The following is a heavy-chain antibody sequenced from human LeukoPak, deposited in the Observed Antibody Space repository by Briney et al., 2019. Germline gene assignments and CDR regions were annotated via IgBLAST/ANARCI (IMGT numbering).Heavy chain of an antibody. Sequence: ASVKVSCKASNYTFTNYGITWVRQAPGQGLEWMGWISASNGNTNYAQKLQGRVTMTTDTSTSTAYMELRSLRSDDTAVYYCARDSDYYGSGSYLSWFDPWGQGTLVTVSS. V-gene: IGHV1-18*01. D-gene: IGHD3-10*01. CDR2: ISASNGNT. J-gene: IGHJ5*02. CDR3: ARDSDYYGSGSYLSWFDP. CDR1: NYTFTNYG.